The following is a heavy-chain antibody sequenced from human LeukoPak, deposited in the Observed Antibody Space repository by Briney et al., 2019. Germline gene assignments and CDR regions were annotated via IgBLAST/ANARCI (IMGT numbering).Heavy chain of an antibody. Sequence: GGSLRLSCAASGFTFSTCAMNWVRQAPGKGQEWVSSISSGSSYIYYADSVKGRFTISRDNAKNSLYLQMNSLRAEDTALYFCARDHYYDSSGYTPAGDAFDIWGQGTMVTVSS. V-gene: IGHV3-21*01. D-gene: IGHD3-22*01. CDR3: ARDHYYDSSGYTPAGDAFDI. CDR1: GFTFSTCA. J-gene: IGHJ3*02. CDR2: ISSGSSYI.